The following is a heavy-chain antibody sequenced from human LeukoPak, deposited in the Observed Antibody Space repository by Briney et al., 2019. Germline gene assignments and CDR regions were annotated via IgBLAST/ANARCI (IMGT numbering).Heavy chain of an antibody. CDR3: ASLNWNHGDTYYFDY. Sequence: SETLSLTCTVSGDSITNTRYYWGWIRQPPGKGLEWIGSVYYTGNTYYNPPLKSRVTVSVDTSKNQFSLKLNSVTAAGTAVYYCASLNWNHGDTYYFDYWGQGTLVTVSS. CDR2: VYYTGNT. CDR1: GDSITNTRYY. J-gene: IGHJ4*02. D-gene: IGHD1-20*01. V-gene: IGHV4-39*01.